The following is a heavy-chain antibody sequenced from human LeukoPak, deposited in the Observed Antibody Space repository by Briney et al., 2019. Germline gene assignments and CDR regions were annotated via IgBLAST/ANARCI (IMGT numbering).Heavy chain of an antibody. V-gene: IGHV3-48*04. CDR2: ISSGSSTI. J-gene: IGHJ4*02. D-gene: IGHD3-16*01. CDR1: GFTFSTYS. Sequence: GGSLRLSCAASGFTFSTYSMNWVRQAPGKGLEWVSYISSGSSTIYYADSVKGRFTISRDNAKNSLSLQMNYVRAGDTAIYYCAYTNHLTYWGQGTLVTVSS. CDR3: AYTNHLTY.